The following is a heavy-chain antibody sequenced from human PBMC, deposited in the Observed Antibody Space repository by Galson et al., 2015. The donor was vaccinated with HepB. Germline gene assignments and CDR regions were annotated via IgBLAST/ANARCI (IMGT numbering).Heavy chain of an antibody. V-gene: IGHV1-69*13. CDR2: IIPIFGTA. CDR3: ARAGNGGGYSYGLYYYYGMDV. CDR1: GGTFSSYA. Sequence: SVKVSCKASGGTFSSYAISWVRQAPGQGLEWMGGIIPIFGTANYAQKFQGRVTITADESTSTAYMELSSLRSEDTAVYYCARAGNGGGYSYGLYYYYGMDVWGRGTLVTVSS. D-gene: IGHD5-18*01. J-gene: IGHJ6*02.